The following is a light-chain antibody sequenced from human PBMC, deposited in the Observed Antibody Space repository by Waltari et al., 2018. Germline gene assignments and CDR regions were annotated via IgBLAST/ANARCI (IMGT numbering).Light chain of an antibody. J-gene: IGKJ2*01. CDR3: QQYNNLPFGS. Sequence: EMVMTQSPATLSVSPGERATLSCRASQSGSSNLAWYQQKPGQAPRLLIYGASTRATGISARFSGSGSGKEFTLTISSLQSEDFAVYYCQQYNNLPFGSFGQGTKLEIK. CDR2: GAS. CDR1: QSGSSN. V-gene: IGKV3-15*01.